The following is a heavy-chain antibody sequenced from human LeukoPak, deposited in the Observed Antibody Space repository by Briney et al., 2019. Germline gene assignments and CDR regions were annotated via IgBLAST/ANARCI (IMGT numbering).Heavy chain of an antibody. CDR3: ARVACSSTSCSYDAFDI. CDR2: IYTSGST. CDR1: GGSISSGSYY. D-gene: IGHD2-2*01. J-gene: IGHJ3*02. Sequence: PSQTLSLTCTVSGGSISSGSYYWSWIRQPAGKGLEWIGRIYTSGSTNYNPSLKSRVTISVDTSKNQFSLKLSSVTAADTAVYYCARVACSSTSCSYDAFDIWGQGTMVTVSS. V-gene: IGHV4-61*02.